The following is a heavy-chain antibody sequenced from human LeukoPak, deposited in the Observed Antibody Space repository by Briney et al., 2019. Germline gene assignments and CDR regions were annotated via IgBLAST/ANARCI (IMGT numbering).Heavy chain of an antibody. D-gene: IGHD3-16*02. Sequence: GGSLRLSCAASGFTFSSYAMSWVRQAPGKGLEWVSAISGSGGSTYYADSVKGRFTISRDNSKNTLYLQMNSLRAEDTAVYYCAKDKTHYDYVWGSYRYTYQTRNNWFDPWGQGTLVTVSS. CDR2: ISGSGGST. CDR3: AKDKTHYDYVWGSYRYTYQTRNNWFDP. V-gene: IGHV3-23*01. J-gene: IGHJ5*02. CDR1: GFTFSSYA.